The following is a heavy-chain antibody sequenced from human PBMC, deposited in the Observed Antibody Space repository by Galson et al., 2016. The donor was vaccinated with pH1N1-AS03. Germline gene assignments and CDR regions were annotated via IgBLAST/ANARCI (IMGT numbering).Heavy chain of an antibody. Sequence: SLRLSCAVSGFTFSTHAMTWVRQAPGRGLEWVSSISSTGSNTFYADSVMGRFTLSRDNSKNTLYLQVNSLRTEDTAVFYCAKYTIDWYEDYWGQGTLVTVSS. CDR3: AKYTIDWYEDY. V-gene: IGHV3-23*01. J-gene: IGHJ4*02. CDR1: GFTFSTHA. CDR2: ISSTGSNT. D-gene: IGHD6-19*01.